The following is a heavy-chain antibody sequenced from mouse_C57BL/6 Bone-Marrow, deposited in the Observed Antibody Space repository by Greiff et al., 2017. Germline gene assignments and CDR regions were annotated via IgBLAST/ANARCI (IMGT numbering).Heavy chain of an antibody. CDR1: GYTFTSYW. V-gene: IGHV1-59*01. CDR3: ARDDYEAWVAD. Sequence: QVQLQQPGAELVRPGTSVQLSCKASGYTFTSYWMTWVKPRPGQGLEWIGVIDPSDSYTNYNQKFKGKDTLTVDTYSSTAYMQLSSLTSDESAVYYCARDDYEAWVADWGQGTLVTVSA. D-gene: IGHD2-4*01. J-gene: IGHJ3*01. CDR2: IDPSDSYT.